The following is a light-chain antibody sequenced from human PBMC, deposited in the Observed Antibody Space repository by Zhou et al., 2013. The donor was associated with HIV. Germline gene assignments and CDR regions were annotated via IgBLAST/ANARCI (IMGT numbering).Light chain of an antibody. J-gene: IGKJ1*01. CDR1: QSISSW. V-gene: IGKV1-5*03. CDR3: QQYNSYSPAT. Sequence: DIQMTQSPSTLSASVGDRVTITCRASQSISSWLAWYQQKPGKAPKLLIYIESGVPSRFSGSGSGTEFTLTISSLQPDDFATYYCQQYNSYSPATFGQGTKVEIK.